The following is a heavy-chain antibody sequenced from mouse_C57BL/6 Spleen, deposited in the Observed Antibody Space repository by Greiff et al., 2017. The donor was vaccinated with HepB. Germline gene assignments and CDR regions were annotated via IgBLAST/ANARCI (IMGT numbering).Heavy chain of an antibody. V-gene: IGHV3-6*01. CDR2: ISYDGSN. J-gene: IGHJ2*01. Sequence: EVKLVESGPGLVKPSQSLSLTCSVTGYSITSGYYWNWIRQFPGNKLEWMGYISYDGSNNYNPSLKNRISITRDTSKNQFFLKLNSVTTEDTATYYCARSYRPGYFDYWGQGTTLTVSS. D-gene: IGHD2-14*01. CDR1: GYSITSGYY. CDR3: ARSYRPGYFDY.